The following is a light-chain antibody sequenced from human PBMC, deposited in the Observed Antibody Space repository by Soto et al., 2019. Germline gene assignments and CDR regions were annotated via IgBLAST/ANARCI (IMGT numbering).Light chain of an antibody. CDR2: EVS. J-gene: IGLJ2*01. CDR1: TSDVGSYNL. V-gene: IGLV2-23*02. Sequence: QSVLTQPASVSGSPGQSITISCTGTTSDVGSYNLVSWYQQHPGKAPKLIIYEVSERPSGVSTRFSGSKSGNMASLTISGLQAEDEDEYYCCSYATPRQFGGGTKVTVL. CDR3: CSYATPRQ.